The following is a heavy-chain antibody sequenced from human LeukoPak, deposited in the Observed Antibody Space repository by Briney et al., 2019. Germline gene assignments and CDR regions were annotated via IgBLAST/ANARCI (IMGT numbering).Heavy chain of an antibody. J-gene: IGHJ4*02. CDR3: TIGRAEISGSYYGSIDY. D-gene: IGHD1-26*01. Sequence: ASVKVSCKASGGTFSSYAISWVRQAPGQGLEWMGGIIPIFGTANYAQKFQGRVTITTDESTSTAYMELSSLRSEDTAVYYCTIGRAEISGSYYGSIDYWGQGTLVTVSS. CDR1: GGTFSSYA. CDR2: IIPIFGTA. V-gene: IGHV1-69*05.